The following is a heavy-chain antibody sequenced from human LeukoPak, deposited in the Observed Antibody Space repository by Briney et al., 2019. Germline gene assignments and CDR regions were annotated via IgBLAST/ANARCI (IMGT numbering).Heavy chain of an antibody. D-gene: IGHD2-21*02. Sequence: ASVKVSCKASGYTFTSYGISWVRQAPGQGLEWMGWISAYNGNTNYAQKLQGRVTMTTDTSTSTAYMELRSLRSDDTAVYYCARDSTGYSNPQRPLVVTAGWFDPWGQGTLVTVSS. CDR3: ARDSTGYSNPQRPLVVTAGWFDP. V-gene: IGHV1-18*01. CDR1: GYTFTSYG. CDR2: ISAYNGNT. J-gene: IGHJ5*02.